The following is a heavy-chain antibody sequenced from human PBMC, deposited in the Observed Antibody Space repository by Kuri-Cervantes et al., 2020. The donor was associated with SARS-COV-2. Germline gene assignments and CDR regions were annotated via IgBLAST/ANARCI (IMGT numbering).Heavy chain of an antibody. J-gene: IGHJ3*02. Sequence: ASVKVSCKASGGTFSSYAISWVRQAPGQGLEWMGWINPNSGGTNYAQKFQGRVTMTRDTSISTAYMELSRLRSDDTAVYYCARRGYCSGGSCYSSLRGAFDIWGQGTMVTVSS. CDR1: GGTFSSYA. D-gene: IGHD2-15*01. CDR2: INPNSGGT. CDR3: ARRGYCSGGSCYSSLRGAFDI. V-gene: IGHV1-2*02.